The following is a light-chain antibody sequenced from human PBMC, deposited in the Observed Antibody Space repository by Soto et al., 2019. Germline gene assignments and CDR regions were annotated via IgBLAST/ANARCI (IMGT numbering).Light chain of an antibody. Sequence: IQMTQSPSSVSASVGDTVTITCRASQGISTWLAWYQQKPGKAPKLLIYGASTLQTGVPSRFSGSGSGTDFTLTISSLQPDDFATYYCQHYNSYSEAFGQGTKVDIK. CDR1: QGISTW. CDR3: QHYNSYSEA. J-gene: IGKJ1*01. V-gene: IGKV1D-16*01. CDR2: GAS.